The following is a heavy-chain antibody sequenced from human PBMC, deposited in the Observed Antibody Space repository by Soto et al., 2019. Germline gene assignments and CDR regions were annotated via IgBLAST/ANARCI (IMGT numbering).Heavy chain of an antibody. D-gene: IGHD4-17*01. CDR3: ARDRNDYGDPYYYYYMDV. CDR2: IYYSGST. V-gene: IGHV4-31*03. CDR1: GGSISSGGYY. J-gene: IGHJ6*03. Sequence: SETLSLTCTISGGSISSGGYYWSWIRQHPGKGLEWIGYIYYSGSTYYNPSLKSRVTISVDTSKNQFSLKLSSVTAADTAVYYCARDRNDYGDPYYYYYMDVWGKGTTVTVSS.